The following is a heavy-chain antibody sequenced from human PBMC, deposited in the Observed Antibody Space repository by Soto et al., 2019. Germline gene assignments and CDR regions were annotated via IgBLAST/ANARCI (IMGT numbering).Heavy chain of an antibody. V-gene: IGHV1-18*01. Sequence: AAVKGSCKASGYTLTSYGISWVRQSPGQGLEWMGWISAYNRNTNYAQKLQGRVTMTTETSTSTAYMELRSLRSDDTAVYYCARVPATYSSSWIRFSALRRGMDVWGQGTTVTVSS. CDR2: ISAYNRNT. D-gene: IGHD6-13*01. CDR1: GYTLTSYG. CDR3: ARVPATYSSSWIRFSALRRGMDV. J-gene: IGHJ6*02.